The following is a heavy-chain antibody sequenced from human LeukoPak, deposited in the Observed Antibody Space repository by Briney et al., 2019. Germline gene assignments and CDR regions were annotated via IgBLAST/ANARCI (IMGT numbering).Heavy chain of an antibody. CDR2: ISGSGGST. CDR1: GFTFSSYA. J-gene: IGHJ4*02. CDR3: AKRACGGYCSRTLDY. D-gene: IGHD2-2*01. V-gene: IGHV3-23*01. Sequence: PGGSLRLSCAASGFTFSSYAMSWVRRAPGKGLRGVSAISGSGGSTYYADSVKGRFTISRDNSKNTLYLQMNSLRAEDTAVYYCAKRACGGYCSRTLDYWGQGTLVTVSS.